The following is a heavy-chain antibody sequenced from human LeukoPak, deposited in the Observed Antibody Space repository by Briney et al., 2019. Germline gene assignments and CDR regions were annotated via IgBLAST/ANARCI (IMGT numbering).Heavy chain of an antibody. Sequence: PGGSLRLSCAASGFTFSSYAMHWVRQAPGKGLEWVANIKQDGSEKYYVDSVKGRLTISRDNAKNSLYLQMNSLRAEDTAVYFCVRVSAWYPANWGQGTLVTVSS. CDR3: VRVSAWYPAN. CDR1: GFTFSSYA. CDR2: IKQDGSEK. V-gene: IGHV3-7*01. J-gene: IGHJ4*02. D-gene: IGHD6-13*01.